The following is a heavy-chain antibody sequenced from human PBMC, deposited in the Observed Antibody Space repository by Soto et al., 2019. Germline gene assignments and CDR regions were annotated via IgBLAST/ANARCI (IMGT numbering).Heavy chain of an antibody. J-gene: IGHJ6*04. D-gene: IGHD3-3*01. CDR2: IRSKANSYAT. V-gene: IGHV3-73*01. Sequence: GGSLRLSCAASGFTFSGSAMHWVRQASGKGLEWVGRIRSKANSYATAYAASVKGRFTISRDDSKNTAYLQMNSLKTEDTAVYYCTKYDFWSGYPPDVWGKGTTVTVSS. CDR3: TKYDFWSGYPPDV. CDR1: GFTFSGSA.